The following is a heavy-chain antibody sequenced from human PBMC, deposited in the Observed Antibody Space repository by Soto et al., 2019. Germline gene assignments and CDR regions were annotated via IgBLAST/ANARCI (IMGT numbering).Heavy chain of an antibody. Sequence: LXLCGGASGFTFGSFTLHWLRQAPGMGLEGVSSMSGINSDMFYADSVTFPLTISNDNAKNSLDLQLDSLRAEDTAVYYCTRVPAEGHCSSSSCYPFDYWGQGALVTVSS. D-gene: IGHD2-15*01. CDR1: GFTFGSFT. V-gene: IGHV3-21*01. CDR2: MSGINSDM. J-gene: IGHJ4*01. CDR3: TRVPAEGHCSSSSCYPFDY.